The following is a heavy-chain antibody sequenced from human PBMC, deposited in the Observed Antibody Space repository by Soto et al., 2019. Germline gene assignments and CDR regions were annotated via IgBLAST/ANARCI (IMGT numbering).Heavy chain of an antibody. CDR2: IYSSENT. V-gene: IGHV4-39*07. D-gene: IGHD2-8*01. J-gene: IGHJ6*02. CDR3: GRIGPNANYYCGMDV. CDR1: GGCISRSSYS. Sequence: SETRSLACTVAGGCISRSSYSWGWIRQPPGKGLEWIGTIYSSENTYYNPSLMSRVTISADKSISTAYLQWSSLEASDTAMYYCGRIGPNANYYCGMDVWGQGTTVTVSS.